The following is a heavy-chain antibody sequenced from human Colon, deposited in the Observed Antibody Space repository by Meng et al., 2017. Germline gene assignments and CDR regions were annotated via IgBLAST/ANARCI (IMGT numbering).Heavy chain of an antibody. CDR2: IYSSGRT. D-gene: IGHD2-8*02. CDR1: GGSMSGCD. J-gene: IGHJ5*02. Sequence: QGQLKGEDQGPVMLPPPLYLTCTVSGGSMSGCDWNWIRQPAGNGLELIGHIYSSGRTNYNPSLKSRVTIAADSSKNQFSLTLTAVTAADTAVYFWARGQRFCTGGICSNWFDPWGQGTLVTVSS. V-gene: IGHV4-4*07. CDR3: ARGQRFCTGGICSNWFDP.